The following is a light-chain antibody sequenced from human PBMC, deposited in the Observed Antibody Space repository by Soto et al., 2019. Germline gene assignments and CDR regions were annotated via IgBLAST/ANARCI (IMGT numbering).Light chain of an antibody. V-gene: IGKV3-20*01. Sequence: EIVLTQSPGTLSLSPGERATLSCMASQIVSSTYLAWFQQKPGQAPRLLIYGASTRATGIPDRFSGSGSGTDSTLTISGLEPEDFALYYCQQYGVTPPNSFGGGTKVEV. CDR2: GAS. CDR3: QQYGVTPPNS. J-gene: IGKJ4*01. CDR1: QIVSSTY.